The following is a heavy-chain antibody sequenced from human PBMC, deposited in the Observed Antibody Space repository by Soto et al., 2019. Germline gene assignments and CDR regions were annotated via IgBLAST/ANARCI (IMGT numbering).Heavy chain of an antibody. V-gene: IGHV3-74*01. CDR1: GFTFSTYW. CDR3: ARCPSGWLGFDY. Sequence: GGSLRLSCAASGFTFSTYWMPWVRQAPGKGLVWVSRMNVDGRTTNYADSVKGRFTISRDSAKNTLYLQMNSLRDEDTAVYYCARCPSGWLGFDYWGQGTLVTVSS. CDR2: MNVDGRTT. D-gene: IGHD6-19*01. J-gene: IGHJ4*02.